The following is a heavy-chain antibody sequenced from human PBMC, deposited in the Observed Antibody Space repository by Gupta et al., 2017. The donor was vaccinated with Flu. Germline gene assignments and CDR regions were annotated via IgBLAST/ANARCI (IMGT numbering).Heavy chain of an antibody. J-gene: IGHJ4*02. D-gene: IGHD3-10*01. CDR2: IWYDGSNK. Sequence: QVQLVSGGGVVQPGRSLRLPCAASGFTFSSYGMHWVRQAPGKGLEWVAVIWYDGSNKYYADSVKGRFTISRDNSKNTLYLQMNSLRAEDTAVYYCARQRGFGESHASSYYFDYWGQGTLVTVSS. V-gene: IGHV3-33*01. CDR3: ARQRGFGESHASSYYFDY. CDR1: GFTFSSYG.